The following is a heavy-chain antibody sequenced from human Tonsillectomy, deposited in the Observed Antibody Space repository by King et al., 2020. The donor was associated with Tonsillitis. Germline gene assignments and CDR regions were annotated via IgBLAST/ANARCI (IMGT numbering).Heavy chain of an antibody. CDR3: ARVSYGSGRYDY. Sequence: VQLVESGGGLVQPGGSLRLSCAASGFTFRSYDMHWVRQATGKGLEWVSAIGTAGDTYYPGSVEGRFTNSRENAKNSLYLQMNSLRAEDTAVYYCARVSYGSGRYDYWGQGTLVTVSS. CDR2: IGTAGDT. CDR1: GFTFRSYD. J-gene: IGHJ4*02. V-gene: IGHV3-13*01. D-gene: IGHD3-10*01.